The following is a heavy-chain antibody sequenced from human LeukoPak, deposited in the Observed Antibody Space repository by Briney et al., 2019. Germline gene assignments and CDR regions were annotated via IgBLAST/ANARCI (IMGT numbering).Heavy chain of an antibody. CDR1: GGSFSGYY. Sequence: SETLSLTCALYGGSFSGYYGLWVRQAPGKGLEWLGEVGHSGLTNYKPSLKSRLTISLDMSKNQFSLRLTSVTAADTAVYYCARDGGPNNYWFDPWGQGTLVTASS. J-gene: IGHJ5*02. V-gene: IGHV4-34*01. CDR3: ARDGGPNNYWFDP. CDR2: VGHSGLT. D-gene: IGHD4-23*01.